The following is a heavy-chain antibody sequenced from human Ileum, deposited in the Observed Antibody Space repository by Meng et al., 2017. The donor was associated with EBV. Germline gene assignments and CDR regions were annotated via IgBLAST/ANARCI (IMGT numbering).Heavy chain of an antibody. J-gene: IGHJ4*02. CDR1: GDSISSDIW. V-gene: IGHV4-4*02. CDR2: VYHRGDT. Sequence: QGQLAASGPGLVKPSGTLSLTCTVSGDSISSDIWWSWVRQPPGKGLEWIGEVYHRGDTNYNPSLKSRVDISVDKSKNQFYLSLFSVTAADTAVYYCGRDQGRELINHWGQGTLVTVSS. D-gene: IGHD1-7*01. CDR3: GRDQGRELINH.